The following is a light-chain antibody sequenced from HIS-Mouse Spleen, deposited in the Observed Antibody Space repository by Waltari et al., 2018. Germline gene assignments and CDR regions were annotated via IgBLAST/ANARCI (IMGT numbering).Light chain of an antibody. CDR3: YSTDSSGNHRV. Sequence: SYELPQPPSVSVSPGQTARNTGPGHALQKKYAYWYQQKSGQAPVLVIYEDSKRPSGIPERFSGSSSGTMATLTISGAQVEDEADYYCYSTDSSGNHRVFGGGTKLTVL. J-gene: IGLJ2*01. CDR1: ALQKKY. CDR2: EDS. V-gene: IGLV3-10*01.